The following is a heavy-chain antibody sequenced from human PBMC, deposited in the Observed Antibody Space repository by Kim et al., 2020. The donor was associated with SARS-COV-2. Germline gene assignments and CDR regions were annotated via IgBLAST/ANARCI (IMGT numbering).Heavy chain of an antibody. CDR1: GFTFSSHA. Sequence: GGSLRLSCAASGFTFSSHAMTWVRQAPGMGLEWVSTISDNGGTTYYADSVKGRFTISRDNSKNTLYLQMNSLRAEDTAIYYCAGYYYGSGSYYRSSDYWGQGTGVTVSS. V-gene: IGHV3-23*01. CDR2: ISDNGGTT. CDR3: AGYYYGSGSYYRSSDY. D-gene: IGHD3-10*01. J-gene: IGHJ4*02.